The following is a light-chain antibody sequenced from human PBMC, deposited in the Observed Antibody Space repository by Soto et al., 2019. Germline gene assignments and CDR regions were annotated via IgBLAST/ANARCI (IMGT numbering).Light chain of an antibody. CDR3: QHSSLSPWT. CDR2: ATS. J-gene: IGKJ1*01. Sequence: DIQMTQSPSSLSASVGDRVTITCRASQSIFNYLNWYQQKPGKAPKLLIFATSNLQSGVPSRFSGSGSGTEFTLTISSLQLEDFATYSCQHSSLSPWTLGQGTKVEIK. CDR1: QSIFNY. V-gene: IGKV1-39*01.